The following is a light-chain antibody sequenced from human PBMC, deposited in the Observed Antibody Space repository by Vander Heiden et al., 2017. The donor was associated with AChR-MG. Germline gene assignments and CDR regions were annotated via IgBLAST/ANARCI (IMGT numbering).Light chain of an antibody. V-gene: IGKV3-11*01. Sequence: EIVLTQSPATLSLSPGERATLSCRASQSVSSYLAWYQQKPGQAPRLLINDASSKAAGIPGRFSGRGSKTYLTLTSSSQEHEDFAVYYWQQRSRWPVTVGQGTKLEIK. CDR1: QSVSSY. CDR2: DAS. CDR3: QQRSRWPVT. J-gene: IGKJ2*01.